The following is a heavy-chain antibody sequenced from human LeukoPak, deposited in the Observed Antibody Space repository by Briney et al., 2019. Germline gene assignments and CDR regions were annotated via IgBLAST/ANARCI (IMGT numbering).Heavy chain of an antibody. CDR2: IQYDGTNK. V-gene: IGHV3-30*02. CDR3: ARGEVVTASLPDYFYYYMDV. D-gene: IGHD2-21*02. J-gene: IGHJ6*03. Sequence: GGSLRLSCAASGFTFTNYGMHWVRQAPGKGLEWVTFIQYDGTNKYYANSVKGRFTISRDNAKNSLFLQMNSLRAEDTAVYYCARGEVVTASLPDYFYYYMDVWGKGTTVTIPS. CDR1: GFTFTNYG.